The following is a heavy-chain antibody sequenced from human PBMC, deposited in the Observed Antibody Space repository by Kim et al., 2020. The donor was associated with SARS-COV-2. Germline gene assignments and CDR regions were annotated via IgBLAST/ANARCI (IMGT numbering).Heavy chain of an antibody. V-gene: IGHV3-23*01. Sequence: GGSTTNADSVKGRFTISRDNSKHTLYLQMNRLRAEDTAVYYCANAPGYFDYWGQGTLVTVSS. CDR3: ANAPGYFDY. J-gene: IGHJ4*02. CDR2: GGST.